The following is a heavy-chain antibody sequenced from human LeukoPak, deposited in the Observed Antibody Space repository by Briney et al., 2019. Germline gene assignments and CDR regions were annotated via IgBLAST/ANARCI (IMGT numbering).Heavy chain of an antibody. Sequence: SGGSLRLSCAVSGFTFIDYWMTWVRQAPGKGLEWVANINQDGSEKYYVDSVKARFTISRDNSKNSLYLQMSSLRVEDTAVFYCARGSIATAGKAFDYWGQGTLVTVSS. CDR3: ARGSIATAGKAFDY. V-gene: IGHV3-7*01. CDR1: GFTFIDYW. J-gene: IGHJ4*02. D-gene: IGHD6-13*01. CDR2: INQDGSEK.